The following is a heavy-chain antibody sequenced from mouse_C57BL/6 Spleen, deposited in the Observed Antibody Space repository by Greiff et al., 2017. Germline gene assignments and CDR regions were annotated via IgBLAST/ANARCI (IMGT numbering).Heavy chain of an antibody. J-gene: IGHJ4*01. CDR3: AREGGNYLYAMDY. V-gene: IGHV1-22*01. CDR2: IYPNNGGT. Sequence: VQLQQSGPELVKPGASVKMSCKASGYTFTDYNMHWVKQSHGKSLEWIGYIYPNNGGTSYNQKFKGKATLTVHKSSSTAYMELRSLTSEDSAVYYCAREGGNYLYAMDYWGQGTSVTVSS. CDR1: GYTFTDYN. D-gene: IGHD2-1*01.